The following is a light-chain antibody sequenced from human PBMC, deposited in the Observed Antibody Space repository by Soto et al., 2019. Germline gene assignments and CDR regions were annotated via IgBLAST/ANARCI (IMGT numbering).Light chain of an antibody. J-gene: IGKJ5*01. CDR1: QSVTSSY. Sequence: EIVLTQSPGTLYLSPGERATLSCRASQSVTSSYLAWYQQKPGQAPRLLISDASSRATGIPDRFSGSGSGTDFTLTISRLEPEDCALYYCQQYGGSPITFGQGTRREIK. V-gene: IGKV3-20*01. CDR3: QQYGGSPIT. CDR2: DAS.